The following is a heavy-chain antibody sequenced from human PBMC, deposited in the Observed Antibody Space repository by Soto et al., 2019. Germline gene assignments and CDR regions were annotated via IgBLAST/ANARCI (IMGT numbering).Heavy chain of an antibody. J-gene: IGHJ5*02. Sequence: ASVKVSCKASGYTLTTFYMHWVRQTPGQGLEWVGWINPNSGSTNYAQSFQGRVSMTRDTSISTAYMELSSLRSDDTAVYYCARGRGSSSNNFFDPWGQGTLVTVSS. CDR2: INPNSGST. D-gene: IGHD6-6*01. CDR3: ARGRGSSSNNFFDP. V-gene: IGHV1-2*02. CDR1: GYTLTTFY.